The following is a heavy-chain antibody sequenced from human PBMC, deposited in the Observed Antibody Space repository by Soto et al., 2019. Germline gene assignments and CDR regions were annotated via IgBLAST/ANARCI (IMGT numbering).Heavy chain of an antibody. D-gene: IGHD6-13*01. V-gene: IGHV4-39*01. Sequence: SETLSLTCTVSGGSISSSSYYWGWIRQPPGKGLEWIGSIYYSGSTYYNPSLKSRVTISVDTSKNQFSLKLSSVTAADTAVYYCARVNGPGYSRPYYFDYWGQGTLVTVSS. CDR1: GGSISSSSYY. J-gene: IGHJ4*02. CDR3: ARVNGPGYSRPYYFDY. CDR2: IYYSGST.